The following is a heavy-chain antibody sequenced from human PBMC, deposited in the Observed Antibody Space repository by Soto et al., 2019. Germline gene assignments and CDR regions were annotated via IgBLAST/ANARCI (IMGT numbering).Heavy chain of an antibody. CDR3: PTHGMTGSWVSYYGMDV. V-gene: IGHV1-69*12. CDR1: GGTFSSYA. Sequence: QVQLVQSGAEVKKPGSSVKVSCKASGGTFSSYAISWVRQAPGQGLEWMGGIIPIFDTADYAQKFQGRVTFTAADSTSKAYMELRGQISEDTAVYFGPTHGMTGSWVSYYGMDVWGQWTTVTVSS. CDR2: IIPIFDTA. D-gene: IGHD1-20*01. J-gene: IGHJ6*02.